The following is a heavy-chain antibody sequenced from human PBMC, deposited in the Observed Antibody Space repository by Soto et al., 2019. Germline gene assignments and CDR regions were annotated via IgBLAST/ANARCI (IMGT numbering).Heavy chain of an antibody. Sequence: QVQLVQSGAEVKKPGASVKVSCKASGYTFTSYAMHWVRQAPGQRLEWMGWINAGNGNTKYSQKFQGRVTITRDTSASTAYMELSSLRSEDTTVYYCARDIMAAAPDYWGQGTLVTVSS. CDR3: ARDIMAAAPDY. CDR2: INAGNGNT. J-gene: IGHJ4*02. D-gene: IGHD6-13*01. CDR1: GYTFTSYA. V-gene: IGHV1-3*01.